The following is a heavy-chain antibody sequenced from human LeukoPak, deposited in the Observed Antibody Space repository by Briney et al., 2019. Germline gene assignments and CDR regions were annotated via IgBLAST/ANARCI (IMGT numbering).Heavy chain of an antibody. J-gene: IGHJ4*02. V-gene: IGHV3-23*01. D-gene: IGHD3-10*01. Sequence: PGGSLRLSCAVSGITLSNYGMSWVRQAPGKGLEWVAGISDSGGRTNYADSVKGRFTNSRDNPKNTLYLQMNSLRAEDTAVYFCAKRGVVIRVILVGFHKEANYFDSWGQGALVTVSS. CDR2: ISDSGGRT. CDR3: AKRGVVIRVILVGFHKEANYFDS. CDR1: GITLSNYG.